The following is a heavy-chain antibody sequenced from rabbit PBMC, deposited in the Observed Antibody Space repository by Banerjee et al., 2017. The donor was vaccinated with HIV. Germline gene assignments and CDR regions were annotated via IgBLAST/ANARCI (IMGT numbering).Heavy chain of an antibody. D-gene: IGHD6-1*01. J-gene: IGHJ4*01. CDR1: GFSFSSSYW. CDR2: IVSSSGST. Sequence: QSLEESGGDLVRPGASLTLTCTASGFSFSSSYWVCWVRQAPGKGLELIACIVSSSGSTWYASWVNGRFTISRSTSLNTVDLKMSSLTAADTATYFCARGVYAGYAGYGYVPYYFTLWGQGTLVTVS. V-gene: IGHV1S43*01. CDR3: ARGVYAGYAGYGYVPYYFTL.